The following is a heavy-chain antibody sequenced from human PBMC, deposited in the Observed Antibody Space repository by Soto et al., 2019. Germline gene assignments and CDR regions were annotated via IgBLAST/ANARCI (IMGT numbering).Heavy chain of an antibody. CDR1: GYTFINYY. Sequence: QAHLVQSGAEVREPGASVKVSCRTSGYTFINYYINWVRQAPGHGLEWMAIINPMSGATNYTQKFQGSITLTMDTSTTTVYMEVSSLTSEDTAVYYCARDLAAGDLWGQGTLVTVSS. CDR3: ARDLAAGDL. V-gene: IGHV1-46*01. CDR2: INPMSGAT. D-gene: IGHD2-21*01. J-gene: IGHJ4*02.